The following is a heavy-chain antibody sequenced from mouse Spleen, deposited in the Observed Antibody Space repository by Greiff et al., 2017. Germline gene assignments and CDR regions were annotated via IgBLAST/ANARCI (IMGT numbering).Heavy chain of an antibody. D-gene: IGHD2-12*01. CDR2: IRLKSDNYAT. V-gene: IGHV6-3*01. CDR3: TSCPYDEGFAY. CDR1: GFTFSNYW. J-gene: IGHJ3*01. Sequence: EVQGVESGGGLVQPGGSMKLSCVASGFTFSNYWMNWVRQSPEKGLEWVAQIRLKSDNYATHYAESVKGRFTISRDDSKSSVYLQMNNLRAEDTGIYYCTSCPYDEGFAYWGQGTLVTVSA.